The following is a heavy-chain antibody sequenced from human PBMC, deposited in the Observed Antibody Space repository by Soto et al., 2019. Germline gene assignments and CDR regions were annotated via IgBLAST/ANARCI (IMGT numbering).Heavy chain of an antibody. CDR3: ARDVGGSVGPHWFDP. D-gene: IGHD1-26*01. Sequence: QVQLQESGPGLVKASETLSLSCTVSGHSISADYWSWIRQPAGKRLEWIGRVDASGNTNYNPSLKSRATMSGDTSKNQCFLKVRSVTAADTARYFGARDVGGSVGPHWFDPWGQGALVTVSS. CDR1: GHSISADY. CDR2: VDASGNT. V-gene: IGHV4-4*07. J-gene: IGHJ5*02.